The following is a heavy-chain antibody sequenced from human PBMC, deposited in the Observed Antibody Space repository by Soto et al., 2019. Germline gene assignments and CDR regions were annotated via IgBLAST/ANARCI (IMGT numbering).Heavy chain of an antibody. CDR2: INHSGST. CDR1: GGSFSGYY. J-gene: IGHJ1*01. CDR3: ARVPQRGYHRIYFQH. V-gene: IGHV4-34*01. Sequence: SETLSLTCAVYGGSFSGYYWSWIRQPPGKGLEWIGEINHSGSTNYNPSLKSRVTISVDTSKNQFSLKLSSVTAADTAVYYCARVPQRGYHRIYFQHWGQGTLVTVSS. D-gene: IGHD2-2*01.